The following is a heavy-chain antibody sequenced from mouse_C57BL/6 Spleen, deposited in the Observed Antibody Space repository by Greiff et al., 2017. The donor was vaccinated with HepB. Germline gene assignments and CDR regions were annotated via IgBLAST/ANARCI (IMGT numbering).Heavy chain of an antibody. CDR3: ARSYGSSDYYAMDY. J-gene: IGHJ4*01. D-gene: IGHD1-1*01. Sequence: QVQLQQSGPELVKPGASVKISCKASGYAFSSSWMNWVKQRPGKGLEWIGRIYPGDGDTNYNGKFKGKATLTADKSSSPAYMQLSSLTSEDSAVYFCARSYGSSDYYAMDYWGQGTSVTVSS. V-gene: IGHV1-82*01. CDR1: GYAFSSSW. CDR2: IYPGDGDT.